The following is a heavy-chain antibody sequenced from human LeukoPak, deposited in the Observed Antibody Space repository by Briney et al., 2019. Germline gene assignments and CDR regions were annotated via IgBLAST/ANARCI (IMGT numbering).Heavy chain of an antibody. D-gene: IGHD3-3*01. CDR3: ARDSYYDFWSGYSNAFDI. Sequence: ASVKVSCKASGHTFTGYYMHWVRQAPGQGLEWMGWINPNSGGTNYAQKFQGRVTMTRDTSISTAYMELSRLRSDDTAVYYCARDSYYDFWSGYSNAFDIWGQGTMVTVSS. CDR2: INPNSGGT. CDR1: GHTFTGYY. V-gene: IGHV1-2*02. J-gene: IGHJ3*02.